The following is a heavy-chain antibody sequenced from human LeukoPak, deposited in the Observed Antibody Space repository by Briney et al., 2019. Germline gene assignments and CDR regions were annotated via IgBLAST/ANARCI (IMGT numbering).Heavy chain of an antibody. V-gene: IGHV3-48*01. D-gene: IGHD1-26*01. CDR3: AGGLATGIVGATTRDAFDI. CDR1: GFTFSSYT. J-gene: IGHJ3*02. CDR2: ITSSSSTI. Sequence: GGSLRLSCAASGFTFSSYTMNWVRQAPGKGLEWVSYITSSSSTIYYADSVKGRFTISRDDAKNSLYLQMNSLRAEDTAVYYCAGGLATGIVGATTRDAFDIWGQGTMVIDSS.